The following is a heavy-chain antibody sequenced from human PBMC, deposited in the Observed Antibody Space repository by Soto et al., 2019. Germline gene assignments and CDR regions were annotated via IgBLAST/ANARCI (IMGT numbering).Heavy chain of an antibody. J-gene: IGHJ4*02. CDR3: ASLQVPGNFDY. CDR1: GGSIRSSNYY. D-gene: IGHD6-13*01. Sequence: SETLSLTCTVSGGSIRSSNYYWAWVRQPPGKGLEWIANIYYSGDTYLHPSLRSRLTVSVDTSKNQFSLKLSSLTAADTAMYYCASLQVPGNFDYWGQGNLVTVSS. CDR2: IYYSGDT. V-gene: IGHV4-39*01.